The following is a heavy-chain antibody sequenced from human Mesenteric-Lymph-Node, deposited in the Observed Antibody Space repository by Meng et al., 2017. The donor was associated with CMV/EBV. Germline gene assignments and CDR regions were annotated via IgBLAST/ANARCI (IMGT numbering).Heavy chain of an antibody. J-gene: IGHJ6*02. Sequence: ASVKVSCKASGYTFTKYRISWVRQTPGQGLEWMGWISGYNGNTNYAQKFQGRVTMTTDTSTSTAYMELRSLRSDDTAVYYCAGGPTYYYDSSAYYVYYGMDVWGQGTTVTVSS. CDR2: ISGYNGNT. CDR1: GYTFTKYR. D-gene: IGHD3-22*01. V-gene: IGHV1-18*01. CDR3: AGGPTYYYDSSAYYVYYGMDV.